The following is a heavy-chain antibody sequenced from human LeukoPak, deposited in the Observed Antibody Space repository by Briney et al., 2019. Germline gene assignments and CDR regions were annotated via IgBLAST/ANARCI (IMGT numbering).Heavy chain of an antibody. J-gene: IGHJ4*02. CDR1: GFTFSDYG. D-gene: IGHD3-22*01. V-gene: IGHV3-30*02. CDR3: AKSYDSSGYYWHYFDY. Sequence: GGSLRLSCAASGFTFSDYGMHWVRQAPGKGLEWVAFIRNDGSNYYHADSVKGRFTISRDNSKNTLYLQMNSLRAEDTAVYYCAKSYDSSGYYWHYFDYWGQGTLATVSS. CDR2: IRNDGSNY.